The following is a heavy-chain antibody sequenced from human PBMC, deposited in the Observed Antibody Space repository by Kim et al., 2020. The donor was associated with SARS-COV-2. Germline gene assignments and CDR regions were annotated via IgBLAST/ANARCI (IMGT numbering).Heavy chain of an antibody. D-gene: IGHD3-9*01. J-gene: IGHJ6*02. CDR2: IIPIFGAA. Sequence: SVKVSCKASRGTFSSYTVNWVRQAPGQGLEWMGGIIPIFGAANYAHQFQGRVTITADDSSTTAYMELQSLTIEDSAIYYCARGKRFFDLSNYYYGMDLWGQGTTVTVS. V-gene: IGHV1-69*13. CDR1: RGTFSSYT. CDR3: ARGKRFFDLSNYYYGMDL.